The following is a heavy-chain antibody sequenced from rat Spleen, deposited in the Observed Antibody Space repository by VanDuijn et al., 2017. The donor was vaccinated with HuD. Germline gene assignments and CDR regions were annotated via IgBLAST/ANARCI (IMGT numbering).Heavy chain of an antibody. CDR3: ARRRGQVYNNYFDY. CDR1: GITFNNYW. Sequence: EVQLVESGGGRVQPGRSLRLSCVASGITFNNYWMTWIRQAPGKGLEWVASISNIDDTYYSDSVKGRFTISRDDAKNTQSLQMDSLRSEDTATYYCARRRGQVYNNYFDYWGQGVMVTVSS. J-gene: IGHJ2*01. V-gene: IGHV5-31*01. CDR2: ISNIDDT. D-gene: IGHD1-10*01.